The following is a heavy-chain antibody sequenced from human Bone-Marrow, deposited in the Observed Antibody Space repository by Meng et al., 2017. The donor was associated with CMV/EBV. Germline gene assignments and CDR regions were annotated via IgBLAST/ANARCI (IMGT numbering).Heavy chain of an antibody. CDR1: GGSFSGYY. V-gene: IGHV4-34*01. CDR3: AGGGS. CDR2: INHSGST. J-gene: IGHJ4*02. Sequence: GSLRLSCAVYGGSFSGYYWSWIRQPPGKGLEWIGEINHSGSTNYNPSLKSRVTISVDTSKNQFSLKLSSVTAADTAVYYCAGGGSWGQGTLVTVSS.